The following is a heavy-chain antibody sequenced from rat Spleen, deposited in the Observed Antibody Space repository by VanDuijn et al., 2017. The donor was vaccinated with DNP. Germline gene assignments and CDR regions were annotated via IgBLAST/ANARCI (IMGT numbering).Heavy chain of an antibody. CDR2: ITGSGDDT. V-gene: IGHV5-31*01. CDR1: GFTFNIYW. J-gene: IGHJ2*01. Sequence: EVQLVESGGDLVQPGRSLKLSCVASGFTFNIYWMTWIRQVPEKGLEWVASITGSGDDTYYPDSVKGRFTISRDNAKNTLYLQMNSLRSEDTATYYCGRAGDYSGYYFDYWGQGVMVTVSS. D-gene: IGHD1-1*01. CDR3: GRAGDYSGYYFDY.